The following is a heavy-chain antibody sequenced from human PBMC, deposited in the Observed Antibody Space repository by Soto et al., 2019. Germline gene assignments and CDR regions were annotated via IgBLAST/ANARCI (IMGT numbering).Heavy chain of an antibody. V-gene: IGHV3-23*01. Sequence: GGSLRLSCAASGFTFSSYWMSWVRQAPGKGLEWVANISGSGGSTYYADSVKGRFTISRDNSKNTLYLQMNSLRAEDTAVYYCAKDQVTIFGVVTERDYYYYYGMDVWGQGTTVTVSS. CDR2: ISGSGGST. CDR1: GFTFSSYW. J-gene: IGHJ6*02. D-gene: IGHD3-3*01. CDR3: AKDQVTIFGVVTERDYYYYYGMDV.